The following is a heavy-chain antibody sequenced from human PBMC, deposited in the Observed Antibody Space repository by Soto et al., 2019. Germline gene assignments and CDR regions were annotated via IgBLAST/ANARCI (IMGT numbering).Heavy chain of an antibody. Sequence: SETLSLTCTVSGGSISSSSYYWGWIRQPPGKGLEWIGSIYYSGSTYYNPSLKSRVTISVDTSKNQFSLKLSSVTAADTAVYYCARRFGQLVGLDYWGQGTLVTVSS. CDR1: GGSISSSSYY. CDR3: ARRFGQLVGLDY. CDR2: IYYSGST. V-gene: IGHV4-39*01. D-gene: IGHD6-6*01. J-gene: IGHJ4*02.